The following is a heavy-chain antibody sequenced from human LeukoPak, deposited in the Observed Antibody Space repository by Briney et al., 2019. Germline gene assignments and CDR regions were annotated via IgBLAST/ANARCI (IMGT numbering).Heavy chain of an antibody. J-gene: IGHJ4*02. Sequence: GGSLRLSCAASGFPFRSYWMHWVRQAPAKGLVWVSRINSDGSSTNYADSVKGRFTISRDNAKNTLYLQMNSLRADDTSVYYCARAPLMVRGITPPFDHWGQGTLVTVYS. D-gene: IGHD3-10*01. CDR1: GFPFRSYW. CDR2: INSDGSST. CDR3: ARAPLMVRGITPPFDH. V-gene: IGHV3-74*01.